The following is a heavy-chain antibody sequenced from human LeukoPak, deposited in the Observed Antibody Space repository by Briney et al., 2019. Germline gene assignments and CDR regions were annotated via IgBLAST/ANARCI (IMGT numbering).Heavy chain of an antibody. D-gene: IGHD3-22*01. V-gene: IGHV1-69*13. Sequence: ASVKVSCKASGGTFSSYAISWVRRAPGQGLEWVGGIIPIFGTANYAQKFQGRVTITADESTSTAYMELSSLRSEDTAVYYCARDHPYYYDSSGYYEYWGQGTLVTVSS. CDR3: ARDHPYYYDSSGYYEY. CDR1: GGTFSSYA. CDR2: IIPIFGTA. J-gene: IGHJ4*02.